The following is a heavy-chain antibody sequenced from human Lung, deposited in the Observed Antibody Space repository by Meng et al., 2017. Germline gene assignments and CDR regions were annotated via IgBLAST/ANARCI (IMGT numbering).Heavy chain of an antibody. V-gene: IGHV4-39*01. CDR1: GGSISTGGYY. J-gene: IGHJ5*02. D-gene: IGHD6-19*01. CDR3: VRSSAWVRTGFDP. CDR2: IGHSGFT. Sequence: QLQRQGPGLVKPSDALSLTCSVSGGSISTGGYYWGWIRQPPGKGLEWIGSIGHSGFTYYTPSLKSRVAVSLDTSKSQFSLMLTSVTAADTAVYYCVRSSAWVRTGFDPWGQGTLVTVSS.